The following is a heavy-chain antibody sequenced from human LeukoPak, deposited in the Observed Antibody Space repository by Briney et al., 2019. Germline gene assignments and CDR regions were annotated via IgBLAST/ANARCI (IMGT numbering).Heavy chain of an antibody. D-gene: IGHD3-3*01. V-gene: IGHV3-23*01. Sequence: GGSLRLSCAASGFTFSNYPMNWVRQSPERGLEWVSAISGTGGSTSYADSLKGRFTISRDNAKNTLYLQMNSLRAEDTAVYYCAREASEWLLSPYYFDYWGQGTLVTVSS. CDR1: GFTFSNYP. CDR3: AREASEWLLSPYYFDY. CDR2: ISGTGGST. J-gene: IGHJ4*02.